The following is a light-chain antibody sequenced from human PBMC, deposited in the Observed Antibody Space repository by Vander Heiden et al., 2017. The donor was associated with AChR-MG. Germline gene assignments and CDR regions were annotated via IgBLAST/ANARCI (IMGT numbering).Light chain of an antibody. CDR3: CSFAGRATPYV. Sequence: QSALAQPASVSGSPGQSIAISCSGTNNDLGSYNLVSWYQQYPGKAPKLIIYEDIKRPSGVSSRFSGSKSGNTASLTISGLQAEDEGYYYCCSFAGRATPYVFGSGTKVTV. CDR2: EDI. V-gene: IGLV2-23*01. CDR1: NNDLGSYNL. J-gene: IGLJ1*01.